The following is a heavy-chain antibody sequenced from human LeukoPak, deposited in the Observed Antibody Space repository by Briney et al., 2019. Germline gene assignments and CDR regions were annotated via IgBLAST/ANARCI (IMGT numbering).Heavy chain of an antibody. CDR2: ISAYNGNT. D-gene: IGHD2-2*01. CDR1: GYTFTSYG. Sequence: ASVKVSCKASGYTFTSYGISWVRQAPGQGLEWMGWISAYNGNTNYAQKLQGRVTMTTDTSTSTAYMELRSLRSDDTAVYYCARVDCGGTSCKVLPEYWGEGPLVTVSS. V-gene: IGHV1-18*01. CDR3: ARVDCGGTSCKVLPEY. J-gene: IGHJ4*02.